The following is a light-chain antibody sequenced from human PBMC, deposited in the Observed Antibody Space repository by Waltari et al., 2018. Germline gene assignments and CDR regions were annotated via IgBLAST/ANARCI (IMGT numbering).Light chain of an antibody. Sequence: IVLTQSPGTWSMSQGESGTLACRASQNVGRSLVWYQQKPGQAPRLLIYDTSTRATGIPDRFSGSGSGTDFSLTIARLEPEDFAVYYCQHNVRLPVTFGQGTKVEI. J-gene: IGKJ1*01. V-gene: IGKV3-20*01. CDR3: QHNVRLPVT. CDR1: QNVGRS. CDR2: DTS.